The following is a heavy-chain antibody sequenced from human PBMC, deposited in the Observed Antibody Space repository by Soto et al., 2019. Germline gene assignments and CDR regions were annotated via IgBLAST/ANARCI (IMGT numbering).Heavy chain of an antibody. Sequence: HPGGSLRLSCVTSGFTVSSNYMSWVRQAPGKGLEWVSVIYSGGSTYYADSVKGRFTISRHNSKNTLYLQMNSLRAEDTAVYYCARVQYCSSTSCSGAFDIWGQGTMVTVSS. D-gene: IGHD2-2*01. J-gene: IGHJ3*02. CDR2: IYSGGST. V-gene: IGHV3-53*04. CDR3: ARVQYCSSTSCSGAFDI. CDR1: GFTVSSNY.